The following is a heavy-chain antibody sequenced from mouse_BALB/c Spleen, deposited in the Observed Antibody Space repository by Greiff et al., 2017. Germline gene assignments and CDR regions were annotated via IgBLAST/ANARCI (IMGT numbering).Heavy chain of an antibody. CDR2: IYPGDGST. D-gene: IGHD2-10*02. V-gene: IGHV1S56*01. J-gene: IGHJ2*01. CDR3: EEYGSYFDY. CDR1: GYTFTSYY. Sequence: VQLQQSGPGLVKPGASVKMSCKASGYTFTSYYIHWVKQTPGQGLEWIGWIYPGDGSTKYNEKFKGKTTLTADKSSSTGYMLLSSLTSEDAAIYFCEEYGSYFDYWGQGTTLTVSS.